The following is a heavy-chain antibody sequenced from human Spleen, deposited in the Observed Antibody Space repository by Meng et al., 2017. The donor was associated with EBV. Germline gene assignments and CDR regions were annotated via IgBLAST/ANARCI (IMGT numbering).Heavy chain of an antibody. CDR1: GGSISSTDYY. V-gene: IGHV4-39*06. J-gene: IGHJ4*02. D-gene: IGHD4-17*01. CDR2: IFYTGIT. CDR3: ARDPLIYGDYTDY. Sequence: RLHVEESGPGLVKPSETLSLTCTVSGGSISSTDYYWGWIRQPPGKGLEWIGSIFYTGITYYNPSLKSRVTISVDTSRNQFSLRLTSVTAADTAVYYCARDPLIYGDYTDYWGQGTLVTVSS.